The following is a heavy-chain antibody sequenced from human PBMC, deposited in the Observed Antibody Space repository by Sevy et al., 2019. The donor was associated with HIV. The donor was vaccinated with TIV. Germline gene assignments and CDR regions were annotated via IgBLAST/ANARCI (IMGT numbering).Heavy chain of an antibody. CDR1: AFTFSNYW. V-gene: IGHV3-74*01. D-gene: IGHD3-22*01. Sequence: GGSLRLSCAGSAFTFSNYWMHWVRQAPGKGLVWVSRINSDGSSTSYADSVTGRFNISRDNAKNTLYLQMNSLRAEDTAVYYCARGPYYRDTNTYFFMHYWGQGTLVTVSS. J-gene: IGHJ4*02. CDR2: INSDGSST. CDR3: ARGPYYRDTNTYFFMHY.